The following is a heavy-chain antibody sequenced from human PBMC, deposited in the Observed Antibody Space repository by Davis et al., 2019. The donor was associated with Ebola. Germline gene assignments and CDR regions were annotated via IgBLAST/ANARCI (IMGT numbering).Heavy chain of an antibody. Sequence: GGSLTLPCAASGFTFSTYGMHWVRQAPGKGLEWVAFIRNDGSKKFYVDSVKGRFTISRDNSKNTFYLQMNSLRAEDTALYYCAKDKTMATHYWYFDLWGRGTLVTVSS. CDR2: IRNDGSKK. CDR3: AKDKTMATHYWYFDL. D-gene: IGHD4/OR15-4a*01. V-gene: IGHV3-30*02. CDR1: GFTFSTYG. J-gene: IGHJ2*01.